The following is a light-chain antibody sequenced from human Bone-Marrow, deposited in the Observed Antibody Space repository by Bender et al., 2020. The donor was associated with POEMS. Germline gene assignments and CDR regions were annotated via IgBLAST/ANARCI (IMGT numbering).Light chain of an antibody. CDR2: GVT. J-gene: IGLJ2*01. CDR1: GRDVGSYNL. V-gene: IGLV2-14*02. CDR3: SSYSSYAGVENVV. Sequence: QSALTQAASVSGSPGQSITISCTGSGRDVGSYNLVSWYQHHPGKAPKLIIYGVTNRPSGVPDRYSGSKSGTTASLTVSGLQAEDEADYYCSSYSSYAGVENVVFGGGTKLTVL.